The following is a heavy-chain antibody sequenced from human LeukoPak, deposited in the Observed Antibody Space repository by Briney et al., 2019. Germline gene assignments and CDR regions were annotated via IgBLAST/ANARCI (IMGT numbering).Heavy chain of an antibody. J-gene: IGHJ4*02. CDR2: ISGSGGST. Sequence: PGGSLRLSCAASGFTFSSYAMSWVRQAPGKGLEWVSAISGSGGSTYYADSMKGRFTISRDNSKNTLYLQMNSLRAEDTAVYYCAKVPCSSGWYGDYYFDYWGQGTLVTVSS. V-gene: IGHV3-23*01. CDR1: GFTFSSYA. D-gene: IGHD6-19*01. CDR3: AKVPCSSGWYGDYYFDY.